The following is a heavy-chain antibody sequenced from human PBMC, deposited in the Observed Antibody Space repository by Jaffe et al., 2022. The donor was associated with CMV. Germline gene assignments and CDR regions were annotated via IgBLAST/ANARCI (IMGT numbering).Heavy chain of an antibody. CDR3: AREFVSDYYDSSGYYSRSVYWFDP. J-gene: IGHJ5*02. V-gene: IGHV4-4*07. CDR1: GGSISSYY. CDR2: IYTSGST. D-gene: IGHD3-22*01. Sequence: QVQLQESGPGLVKPSETLSLTCTVSGGSISSYYWSWIRQPAGKGLEWIGRIYTSGSTNYNPSLKSRVTMSVDTSKNQFSLKLSSVTAADTAVYYCAREFVSDYYDSSGYYSRSVYWFDPWGQGTLVTVSS.